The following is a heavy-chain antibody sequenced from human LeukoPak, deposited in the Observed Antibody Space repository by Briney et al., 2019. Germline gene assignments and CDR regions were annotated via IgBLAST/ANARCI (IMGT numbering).Heavy chain of an antibody. J-gene: IGHJ6*02. CDR2: IYYSGTT. V-gene: IGHV4-59*01. CDR3: AREDPQTTVPEGMDV. D-gene: IGHD4-17*01. CDR1: GGSISYYY. Sequence: SETLSLTCTVSGGSISYYYWSWIRQSPGKGLEWIGYIYYSGTTNYNPSLKSRVTISVDTSKNQFSLQLRSVTTADTAVYYCAREDPQTTVPEGMDVWGQGTTVTVSS.